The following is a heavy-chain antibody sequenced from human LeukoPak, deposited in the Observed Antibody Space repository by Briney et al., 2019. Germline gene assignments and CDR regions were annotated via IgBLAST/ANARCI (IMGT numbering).Heavy chain of an antibody. J-gene: IGHJ6*03. CDR1: GYTFTSYG. Sequence: ASVKVSCKASGYTFTSYGISWVRQAPGQGLEWMGRISAYNGNTNYAQKLQGRVTMTTDTSTSTAYMELRSLRSDDTAVYYCAREGAVTGYYYYYYMDVWGKGTTVTVSS. CDR2: ISAYNGNT. D-gene: IGHD2-21*02. CDR3: AREGAVTGYYYYYYMDV. V-gene: IGHV1-18*01.